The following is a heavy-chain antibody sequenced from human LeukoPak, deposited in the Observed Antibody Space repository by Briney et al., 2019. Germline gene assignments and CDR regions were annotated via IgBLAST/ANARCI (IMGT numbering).Heavy chain of an antibody. CDR3: ARRGRRGYSGYDLLDY. V-gene: IGHV5-51*01. Sequence: GESLKISRKGSGYSSTSYWIGWVRQMPGKGLEWMGIIYPGDSDTRYSPSFQGQVTISADKSISTAYLQWSSLKASDTAMYYCARRGRRGYSGYDLLDYWGQGTLVTVSS. CDR2: IYPGDSDT. D-gene: IGHD5-12*01. J-gene: IGHJ4*02. CDR1: GYSSTSYW.